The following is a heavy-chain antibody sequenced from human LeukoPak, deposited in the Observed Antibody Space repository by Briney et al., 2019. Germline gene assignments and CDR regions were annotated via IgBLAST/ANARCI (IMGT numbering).Heavy chain of an antibody. V-gene: IGHV4-30-4*08. CDR1: GGSISSGDYY. J-gene: IGHJ3*02. Sequence: PSQTLSLTCTVSGGSISSGDYYWSWIRQPPGKGLEWIGYIYYSGSTYYNPSLKSRVTISVDTSKNQFSLKLSSVTAADTAVYYCARGEYSGYDSDAFDIWGQGTMVTVSS. D-gene: IGHD5-12*01. CDR2: IYYSGST. CDR3: ARGEYSGYDSDAFDI.